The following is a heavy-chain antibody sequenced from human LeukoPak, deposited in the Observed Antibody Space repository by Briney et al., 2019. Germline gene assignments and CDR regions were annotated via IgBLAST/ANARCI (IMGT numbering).Heavy chain of an antibody. V-gene: IGHV4-4*02. D-gene: IGHD2-8*01. CDR3: SRENGAFSPFGY. CDR1: GGSISNTNW. Sequence: SETLSLTCGVSGGSISNTNWWSWVRQPPGQGLEWIGEISLTGLTHYSPSLESRVTVSLDKSKNQLSLNLTSVTAADTAVYYCSRENGAFSPFGYWGQGTLVTVLS. CDR2: ISLTGLT. J-gene: IGHJ4*02.